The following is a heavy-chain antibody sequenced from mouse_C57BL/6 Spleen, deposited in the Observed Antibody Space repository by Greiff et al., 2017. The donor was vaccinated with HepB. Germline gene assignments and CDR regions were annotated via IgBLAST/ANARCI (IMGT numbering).Heavy chain of an antibody. V-gene: IGHV5-4*01. CDR1: GFTFSSYA. Sequence: EVKLVESGGGLVKPGGSLKLSCAASGFTFSSYAMSWVRQTPEKRLEWVATISDGGSYTYYPDNVKGRFTISRDNAKNNLYLQMSHLKSEDTAMYYCARDEGNYYGSSQYYYAMDYWGQGTSVTVSS. CDR3: ARDEGNYYGSSQYYYAMDY. CDR2: ISDGGSYT. J-gene: IGHJ4*01. D-gene: IGHD1-1*01.